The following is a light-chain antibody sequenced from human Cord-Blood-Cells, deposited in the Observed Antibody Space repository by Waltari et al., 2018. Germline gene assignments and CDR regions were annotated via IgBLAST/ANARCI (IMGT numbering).Light chain of an antibody. V-gene: IGKV1-5*03. CDR1: QSISSW. CDR2: TSS. J-gene: IGKJ2*01. Sequence: DIQMTQSPSTLSASVGDRVTITCRASQSISSWLTWYQQKPGKAPKLLIYTSSSLESGGPSRFSGSVSGTEFTLTISSLQPDDFATYYCQQYNSYPYTFGQVTKLEIK. CDR3: QQYNSYPYT.